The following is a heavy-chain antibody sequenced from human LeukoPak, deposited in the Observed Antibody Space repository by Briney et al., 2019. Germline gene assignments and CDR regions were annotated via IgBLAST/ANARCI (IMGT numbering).Heavy chain of an antibody. CDR2: IWFDGSIR. Sequence: GGSLRLSCAVSGFSFSTYGMHWVRQAPGKGLEWVAVIWFDGSIRYYADSVKGRFIISRDNSKDTLYLQMDSLRAEDTALYHCARASGSYDYWAREPWLPSP. CDR1: GFSFSTYG. D-gene: IGHD3-10*01. CDR3: ARASGSYDY. J-gene: IGHJ4*02. V-gene: IGHV3-33*01.